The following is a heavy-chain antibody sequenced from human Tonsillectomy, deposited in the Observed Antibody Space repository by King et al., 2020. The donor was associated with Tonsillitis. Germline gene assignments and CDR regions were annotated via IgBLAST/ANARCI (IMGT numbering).Heavy chain of an antibody. CDR1: GYIFTSYG. D-gene: IGHD6-19*01. J-gene: IGHJ3*02. CDR2: ISGYNGNT. Sequence: QLVQSGAEVKTPGASVKVSCTASGYIFTSYGISWVRQAPGQGLEWMGWISGYNGNTNYVQKLQGRVTMTTDTSTTTAYMELRSLRSDDTAVYYCVRDRYPSGGRLSSEDACAIWGQGTMVTVSS. CDR3: VRDRYPSGGRLSSEDACAI. V-gene: IGHV1-18*01.